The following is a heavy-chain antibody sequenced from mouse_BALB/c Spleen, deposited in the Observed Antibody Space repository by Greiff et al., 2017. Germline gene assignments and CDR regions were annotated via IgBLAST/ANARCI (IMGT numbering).Heavy chain of an antibody. V-gene: IGHV1-67*01. D-gene: IGHD2-3*01. CDR3: ARGDGYFAY. CDR2: ISTYYGNT. Sequence: VQLQQSGPELVRPGVSVKISCKGSSYTFTDYAMHWVKQSHAKSLEWIGVISTYYGNTNYNQKFKGKATLTVDKSSSTAYMHLNSLTSEDSAVYYCARGDGYFAYWGQGTLVTVSA. J-gene: IGHJ3*01. CDR1: SYTFTDYA.